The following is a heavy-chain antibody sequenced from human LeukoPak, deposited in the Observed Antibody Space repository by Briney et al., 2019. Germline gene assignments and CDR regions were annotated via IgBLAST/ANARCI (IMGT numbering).Heavy chain of an antibody. CDR1: GFTFSSYS. J-gene: IGHJ4*02. D-gene: IGHD3-22*01. CDR3: ARDHYYDNVPFDY. CDR2: ISSSSSYI. V-gene: IGHV3-21*01. Sequence: GGSLRLPCAASGFTFSSYSMNWVRQAPGKGLEWVSSISSSSSYIYYADSVKGRFTISRDNAKNSLYLQMNSLRAEDTAVYYCARDHYYDNVPFDYWGQGTLVTVSS.